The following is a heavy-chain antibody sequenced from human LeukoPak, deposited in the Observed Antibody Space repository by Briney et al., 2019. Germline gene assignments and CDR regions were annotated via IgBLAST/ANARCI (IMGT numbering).Heavy chain of an antibody. D-gene: IGHD3-10*01. J-gene: IGHJ5*02. Sequence: ASVKVSCKASGYTFTSYYMHWVRQAPGQGLEWMGIINPSGGSTSYAQKFQGRVTMTRDTSTSTVYMELSSLRSEDTAGYYRARHVFTWFGEELGFEPTGQGTLVTVSS. CDR2: INPSGGST. CDR3: ARHVFTWFGEELGFEP. V-gene: IGHV1-46*03. CDR1: GYTFTSYY.